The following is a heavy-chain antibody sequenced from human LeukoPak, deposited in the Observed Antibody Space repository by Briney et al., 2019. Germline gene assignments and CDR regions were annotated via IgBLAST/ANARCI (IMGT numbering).Heavy chain of an antibody. D-gene: IGHD3-3*01. CDR3: ARVARRITIFGVVIIEGFDY. Sequence: GASVKVSCKASGYTFTSYDINWVRQATGQGLERMGWMNPNSGNTGYAQKFQGRVTMTRNTSISTAYMELSSLRSEDTAVYYCARVARRITIFGVVIIEGFDYWGQGALVTVSS. J-gene: IGHJ4*02. CDR1: GYTFTSYD. CDR2: MNPNSGNT. V-gene: IGHV1-8*01.